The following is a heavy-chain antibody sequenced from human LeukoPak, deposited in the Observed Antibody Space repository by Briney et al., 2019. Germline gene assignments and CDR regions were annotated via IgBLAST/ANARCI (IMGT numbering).Heavy chain of an antibody. CDR1: GLTFSNYA. D-gene: IGHD4-17*01. Sequence: GGSLRLSCAASGLTFSNYAMTWVRQAPGKGLEWISSITGRGGASYTDSVKGRFTVYRDNSKNTLYLQMNSLRVGDTALYYCAKDPNGDYVGAFDSWGQRTMVTLSS. CDR2: ITGRGGA. CDR3: AKDPNGDYVGAFDS. J-gene: IGHJ3*01. V-gene: IGHV3-23*01.